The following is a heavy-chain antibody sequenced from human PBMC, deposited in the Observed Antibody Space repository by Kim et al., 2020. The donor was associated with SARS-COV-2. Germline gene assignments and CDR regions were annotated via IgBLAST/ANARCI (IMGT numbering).Heavy chain of an antibody. CDR2: IYYSGST. CDR1: GGSISSYY. D-gene: IGHD5-12*01. Sequence: SETLSLTCTVSGGSISSYYWSWIRQPPGKGLEWIGYIYYSGSTNYNPSLKSRVTISVDTSKNQFSLKLSSVTAADTAVYCFARSVSYSGYEHFYYWGQGT. CDR3: ARSVSYSGYEHFYY. J-gene: IGHJ4*02. V-gene: IGHV4-59*08.